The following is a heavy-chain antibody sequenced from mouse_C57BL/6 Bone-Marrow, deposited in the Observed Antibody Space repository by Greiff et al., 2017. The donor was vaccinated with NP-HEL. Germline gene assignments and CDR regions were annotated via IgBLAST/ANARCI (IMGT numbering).Heavy chain of an antibody. Sequence: VQLQQSGPELVKPGASVKISCKASGYTFTDYYMNWVKQSHGKSLEWIGDINPNNGGTSYNQKFKGKATLTVDKSSSTAYMELRSLTSEDSAVYYCARDYYCSSYCYYAMDYWGQGTSVTVSS. CDR2: INPNNGGT. J-gene: IGHJ4*01. V-gene: IGHV1-26*01. CDR3: ARDYYCSSYCYYAMDY. CDR1: GYTFTDYY. D-gene: IGHD1-1*01.